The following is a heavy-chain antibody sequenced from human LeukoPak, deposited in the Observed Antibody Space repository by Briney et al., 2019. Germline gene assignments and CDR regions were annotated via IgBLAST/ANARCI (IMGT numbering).Heavy chain of an antibody. CDR3: ARYIVATTNWFDP. J-gene: IGHJ5*02. D-gene: IGHD5-12*01. Sequence: GGSLTLLCAPSGFTFSIYWMRWVRQAPGKGLEWLANIKQDGSEKYYVDSVKGRFTISRDNAKNSLYLQMNSLRAEDTAVYYCARYIVATTNWFDPWGQGTLVTVSS. CDR2: IKQDGSEK. CDR1: GFTFSIYW. V-gene: IGHV3-7*01.